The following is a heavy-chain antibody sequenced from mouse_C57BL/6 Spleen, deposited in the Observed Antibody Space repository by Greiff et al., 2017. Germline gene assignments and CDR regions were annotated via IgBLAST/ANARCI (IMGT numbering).Heavy chain of an antibody. V-gene: IGHV1-82*01. CDR1: GYAFSSSW. CDR2: IYPGDGDT. Sequence: QVQLKESGPELVKPGASVKISCKASGYAFSSSWMNWVKQRPGKGLEWIGRIYPGDGDTNYNGKFKGKATLTADKSSSTAYMQLSSLTSEDSAVYFCARYPITTVVAMDYWGQGTSVTVSS. J-gene: IGHJ4*01. CDR3: ARYPITTVVAMDY. D-gene: IGHD1-1*01.